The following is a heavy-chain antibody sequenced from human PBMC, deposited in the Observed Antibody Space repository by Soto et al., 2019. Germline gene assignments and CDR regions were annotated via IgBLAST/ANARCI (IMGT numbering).Heavy chain of an antibody. D-gene: IGHD3-3*01. CDR3: AKIPPDRILGWVQYYYYGMDV. CDR1: GFTFSSYG. V-gene: IGHV3-30*18. CDR2: ISYDGSNK. J-gene: IGHJ6*02. Sequence: GGSLRLSCAASGFTFSSYGMHWVRQAPGKGLEWVAVISYDGSNKYYADSVKGRFTISRDNSKNTLYLQMNSLRAEDTAVYYCAKIPPDRILGWVQYYYYGMDVWGQGTTVTVSS.